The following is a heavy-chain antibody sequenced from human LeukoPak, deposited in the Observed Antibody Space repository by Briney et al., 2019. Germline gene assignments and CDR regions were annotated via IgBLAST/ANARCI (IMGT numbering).Heavy chain of an antibody. Sequence: VASLHLSPKAPGYTFSSAYMHGGGQTPGHALAWKGIINPSGGSTSYAQKFQGRVTMTRDTSTSTVYMELSSLRSEDTAVYYCARGSRVGVRGPFDPWGQGTLVTVSS. D-gene: IGHD3-10*02. J-gene: IGHJ5*02. CDR2: INPSGGST. CDR3: ARGSRVGVRGPFDP. V-gene: IGHV1-46*03. CDR1: GYTFSSAY.